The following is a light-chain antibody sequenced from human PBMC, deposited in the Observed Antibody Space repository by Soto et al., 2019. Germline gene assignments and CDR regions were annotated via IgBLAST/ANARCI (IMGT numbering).Light chain of an antibody. Sequence: QLVLTQSPSASASLGASVKLTCILSNGHSRYDIAWHQQQPGKGPRFLMKVNTEGAHRKGDGMPDRFSGSSSGAERYLIISRLQSEDEADYYCQTWGTGIVVFGGGTKLTVL. V-gene: IGLV4-69*01. CDR3: QTWGTGIVV. CDR2: VNTEGAH. CDR1: NGHSRYD. J-gene: IGLJ2*01.